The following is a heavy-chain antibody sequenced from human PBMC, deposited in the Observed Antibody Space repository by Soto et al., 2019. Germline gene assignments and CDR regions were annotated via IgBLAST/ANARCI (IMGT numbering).Heavy chain of an antibody. Sequence: PGGSLRLSCAASGFTVSSNYMSWVRQAPGKGLEWVSVIYSGGSTYYADSVKGRFTISRDNSKNTLCLQMNSLRAEDTAVYYCARDQGTQYCTNGVCYGFDYWGQGTLVTVSS. V-gene: IGHV3-66*01. D-gene: IGHD2-8*01. J-gene: IGHJ4*02. CDR1: GFTVSSNY. CDR3: ARDQGTQYCTNGVCYGFDY. CDR2: IYSGGST.